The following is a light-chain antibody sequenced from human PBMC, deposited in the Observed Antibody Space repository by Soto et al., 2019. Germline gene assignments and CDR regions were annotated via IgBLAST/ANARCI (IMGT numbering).Light chain of an antibody. CDR1: QDVSIF. CDR3: QQRSTWLYT. CDR2: DAS. V-gene: IGKV3-11*02. Sequence: EILLAQSPDTLSLSPGERATLSCKASQDVSIFLAWYQQKPGQAPRLLIHDASNRATGVPARFSGSGSGRDFTLTITSLEPEDFAVYYCQQRSTWLYTFGQGTKLEV. J-gene: IGKJ2*01.